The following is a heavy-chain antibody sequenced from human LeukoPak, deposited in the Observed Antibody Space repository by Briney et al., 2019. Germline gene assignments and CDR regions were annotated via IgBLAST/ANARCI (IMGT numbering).Heavy chain of an antibody. CDR1: GGSISNYD. CDR2: INHSGST. CDR3: ARGRKYTSGYRVTELGSGYSDY. D-gene: IGHD5-18*01. J-gene: IGHJ4*02. Sequence: SETLSLTCTVSGGSISNYDWSWIRQSAGKGLEWIGEINHSGSTNYNPSLKSRVTISVDTSKNQFSLELSSVTAADTAVYYCARGRKYTSGYRVTELGSGYSDYWGQGTLVTVSS. V-gene: IGHV4-34*01.